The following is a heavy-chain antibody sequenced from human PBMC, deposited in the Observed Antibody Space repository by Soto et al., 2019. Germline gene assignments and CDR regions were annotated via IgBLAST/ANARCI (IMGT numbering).Heavy chain of an antibody. Sequence: QVQLQESGPGLVKPSGTLSLTCAVSGASIISENWWTWVRQAPGKGLEWIGEIHHTGSTTYNPSLDSRVTMSVDKSNTHFSLILSSVTASDTALYYCAKSWQLRRSFASWGQGTLVTVSS. D-gene: IGHD4-17*01. CDR1: GASIISENW. J-gene: IGHJ4*02. CDR3: AKSWQLRRSFAS. CDR2: IHHTGST. V-gene: IGHV4-4*02.